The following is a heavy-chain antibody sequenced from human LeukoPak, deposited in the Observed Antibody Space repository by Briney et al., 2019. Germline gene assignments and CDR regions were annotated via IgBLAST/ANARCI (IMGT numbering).Heavy chain of an antibody. Sequence: SETLSLTCAVYGGSFSGYYWSWIRQPPGKGLEWIGEINHSGSTNYNPSLKSRVTISVDTSKNQFSLKLSSVTAADTAAYYCASVQGTFDYWGQGTLVTVSS. CDR2: INHSGST. D-gene: IGHD3-10*01. CDR3: ASVQGTFDY. V-gene: IGHV4-34*01. CDR1: GGSFSGYY. J-gene: IGHJ4*02.